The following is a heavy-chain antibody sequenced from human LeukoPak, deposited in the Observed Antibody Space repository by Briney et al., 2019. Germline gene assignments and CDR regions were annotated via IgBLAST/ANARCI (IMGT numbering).Heavy chain of an antibody. CDR3: ARERQGPDYSKEILSVRFDAFDI. Sequence: SETLSLTCTVSGGSISSYYWSWIRQPPGKGLEWIGYIYYSGSTNYNPSLKSRVTISVDTSKNQFSLKLSSVTAADTAVYYCARERQGPDYSKEILSVRFDAFDIWGQGTMVTVSS. CDR2: IYYSGST. V-gene: IGHV4-59*12. J-gene: IGHJ3*02. D-gene: IGHD4-11*01. CDR1: GGSISSYY.